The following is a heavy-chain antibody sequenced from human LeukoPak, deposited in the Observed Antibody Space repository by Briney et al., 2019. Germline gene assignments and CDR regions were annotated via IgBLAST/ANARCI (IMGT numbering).Heavy chain of an antibody. CDR2: INHSGST. V-gene: IGHV4-34*01. Sequence: SVTLSLTCAVYGGSFSGYYWSWIRQPPGKGLEWIGEINHSGSTNYNPSLKSRVTISVDTSKNQFSLKLSSVTAADTAVYYCARVRRGSSGWYTDPWAREPWSPSPQ. D-gene: IGHD6-19*01. J-gene: IGHJ5*02. CDR1: GGSFSGYY. CDR3: ARVRRGSSGWYTDP.